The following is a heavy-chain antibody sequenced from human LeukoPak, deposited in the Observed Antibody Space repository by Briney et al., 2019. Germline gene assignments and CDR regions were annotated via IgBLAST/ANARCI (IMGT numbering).Heavy chain of an antibody. CDR2: IWYDGSNK. J-gene: IGHJ4*02. D-gene: IGHD2-8*01. CDR1: GFTFSSYG. V-gene: IGHV3-33*01. CDR3: ARDPTYCTNGVCYLFDY. Sequence: PGGSLRLSCAASGFTFSSYGMHWVRQAPGKGLEWVAVIWYDGSNKYYADSVKGRFTISRDNSKNTLYLQMNSPRAEDTAVYYCARDPTYCTNGVCYLFDYWGQGTLVTVSS.